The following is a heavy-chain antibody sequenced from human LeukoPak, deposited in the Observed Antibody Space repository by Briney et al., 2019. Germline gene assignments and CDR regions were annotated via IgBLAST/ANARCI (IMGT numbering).Heavy chain of an antibody. V-gene: IGHV3-7*01. Sequence: GGSLRLSCAASGFTFKNSAMSWVRQAPGKGLEWVANIKQDGSDKYYVDSVKGRFTISRDNAKNSLYLQMNSLRAEDTAVYYCARALRSSSLAGRDYWGQGTLVTVSS. CDR2: IKQDGSDK. CDR3: ARALRSSSLAGRDY. CDR1: GFTFKNSA. D-gene: IGHD2-15*01. J-gene: IGHJ4*02.